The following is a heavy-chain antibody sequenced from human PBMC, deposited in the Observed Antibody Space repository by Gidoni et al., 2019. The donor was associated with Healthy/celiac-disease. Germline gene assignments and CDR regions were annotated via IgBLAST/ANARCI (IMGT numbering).Heavy chain of an antibody. D-gene: IGHD5-12*01. J-gene: IGHJ6*02. CDR3: ARPYSGGTYYYGMDV. Sequence: QLQLQESGPGLVKPSETLSLTCTVSGGSISSSSYYWGWIRQPPGKGLEWIGSIYYSGNTYYNPSLKSRVTISVDTSKNQFSLKLSSVTAADTAVYYCARPYSGGTYYYGMDVWGQGTTVTVSS. CDR1: GGSISSSSYY. V-gene: IGHV4-39*01. CDR2: IYYSGNT.